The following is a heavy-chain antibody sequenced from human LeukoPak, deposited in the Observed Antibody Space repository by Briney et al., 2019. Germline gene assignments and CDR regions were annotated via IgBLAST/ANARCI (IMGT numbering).Heavy chain of an antibody. CDR3: ARDVSGSYPDFDY. V-gene: IGHV3-21*01. Sequence: GGSLRLSCAASGFTFSSYSMNWVRQAPGKGLEWVSSISSSSYIYYADSVKGRFTISRDNAKNSLYLQMNSLRAEDTAVYYCARDVSGSYPDFDYWGQGTLVTVSS. D-gene: IGHD1-26*01. CDR1: GFTFSSYS. CDR2: ISSSSYI. J-gene: IGHJ4*02.